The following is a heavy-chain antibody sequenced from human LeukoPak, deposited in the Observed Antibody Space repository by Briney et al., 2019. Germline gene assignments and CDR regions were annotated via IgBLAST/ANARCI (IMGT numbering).Heavy chain of an antibody. D-gene: IGHD6-13*01. CDR2: ISWNSGSI. CDR3: AKDAGGGYSSSWYQFDY. V-gene: IGHV3-9*01. Sequence: GRSLRLSCAASGFTFDDYAMHWVRQAPGKGLEWVSGISWNSGSIGYADSVKGRFTISRDNAKNSLYLQMNSLRAEDTALYYCAKDAGGGYSSSWYQFDYWGQGTLVTVSS. CDR1: GFTFDDYA. J-gene: IGHJ4*02.